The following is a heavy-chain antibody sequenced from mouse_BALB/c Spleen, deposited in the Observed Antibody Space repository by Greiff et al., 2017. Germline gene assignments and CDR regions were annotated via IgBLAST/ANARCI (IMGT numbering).Heavy chain of an antibody. D-gene: IGHD2-13*01. V-gene: IGHV1-4*01. CDR3: ARVGLDGDYAMDY. J-gene: IGHJ4*01. CDR1: GYTFTSYW. Sequence: VQGVESGAELARPGASVKMSCKASGYTFTSYWMHWVKQRPGQGLEWIGYINPSTGYTEYNQKFKDKATLTADKSSSTAYMQLSSLTSEDSAVYYCARVGLDGDYAMDYWGQGTSVTVSS. CDR2: INPSTGYT.